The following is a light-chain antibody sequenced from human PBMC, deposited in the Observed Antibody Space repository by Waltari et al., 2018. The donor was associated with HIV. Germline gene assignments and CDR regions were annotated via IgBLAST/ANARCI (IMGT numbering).Light chain of an antibody. J-gene: IGLJ3*02. Sequence: QSVLTQPPSVSAAPGQKVAIPSSGSSSNIGNNFVSWYHQLSGTAPKLLIYETNKRPSGIPDRFSASKSGTSATLVITGLQTGDEADYYCGTWDSSLSSVVFGGGTKLAVL. V-gene: IGLV1-51*02. CDR2: ETN. CDR3: GTWDSSLSSVV. CDR1: SSNIGNNF.